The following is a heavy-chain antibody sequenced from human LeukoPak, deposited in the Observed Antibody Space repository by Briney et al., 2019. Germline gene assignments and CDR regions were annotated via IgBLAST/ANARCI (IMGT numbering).Heavy chain of an antibody. V-gene: IGHV3-30*02. CDR3: AKDREVPARTFDY. D-gene: IGHD2-2*01. CDR1: GFTFSSYG. Sequence: PGGSLRLSCAASGFTFSSYGMHWVRQAPGKGLEWVAFIRYDGSNKYYADSVKGRFTISRDNSKNTLYLQMNSLRAEDTAVYYCAKDREVPARTFDYWGQGTLVTVSS. J-gene: IGHJ4*02. CDR2: IRYDGSNK.